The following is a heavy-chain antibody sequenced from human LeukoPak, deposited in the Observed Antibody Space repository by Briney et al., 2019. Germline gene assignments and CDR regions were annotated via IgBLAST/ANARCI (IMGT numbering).Heavy chain of an antibody. CDR2: MNPNSGNT. J-gene: IGHJ6*03. CDR3: ARGVPPDYYYGPGSYYNVDYYYMDV. CDR1: GYTFTSYD. D-gene: IGHD3-10*01. V-gene: IGHV1-8*01. Sequence: ASVKVSCKASGYTFTSYDINWVQQATGQGLEWMGWMNPNSGNTGYAQKFQGRVTMTRNTPISTAYMELSSLRSEDTAVYYCARGVPPDYYYGPGSYYNVDYYYMDVWGKGTTVTVSS.